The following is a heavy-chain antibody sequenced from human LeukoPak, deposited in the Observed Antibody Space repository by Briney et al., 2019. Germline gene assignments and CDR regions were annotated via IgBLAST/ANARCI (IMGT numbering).Heavy chain of an antibody. Sequence: GGSLRLSCVASGFTFSTFAMSWVRQAPGKGLEWVSSISGSGTSYANSVKGRFTISRDNSKNTLSLHMNNLRADDTAVYYCATRHSGRYVVDWGQGTLVTVSS. D-gene: IGHD3-10*01. J-gene: IGHJ4*02. CDR2: ISGSGT. V-gene: IGHV3-23*01. CDR1: GFTFSTFA. CDR3: ATRHSGRYVVD.